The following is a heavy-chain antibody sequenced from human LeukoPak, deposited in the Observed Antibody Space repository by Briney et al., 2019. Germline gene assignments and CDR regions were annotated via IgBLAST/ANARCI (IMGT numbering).Heavy chain of an antibody. CDR2: IKDADAKP. D-gene: IGHD3-10*01. J-gene: IGHJ4*02. CDR3: AKVGVRINSGDY. CDR1: GLADSTSV. V-gene: IGHV3-23*01. Sequence: PGGSLRLSCATSGLADSTSVIYWFRQAPGKGLEWVSDIKDADAKPSYADSVKGRFTISRDNSKNTVYLEMNSLRAEDAALYYCAKVGVRINSGDYWGQGTLVTVSS.